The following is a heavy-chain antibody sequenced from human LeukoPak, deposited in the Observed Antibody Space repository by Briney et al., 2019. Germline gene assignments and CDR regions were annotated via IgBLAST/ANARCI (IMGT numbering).Heavy chain of an antibody. CDR1: GGTFSSYA. CDR2: IIPIYGTA. Sequence: SSVKVSCKASGGTFSSYAISWVRQAPGHGLEWIGGIIPIYGTANYAQKFQGRVTITADDSTSTAYMELSSLRSEDTAVYYCARGGEGYCSSTSCRVPFDYWGQGTLVTVSS. V-gene: IGHV1-69*01. D-gene: IGHD2-2*01. J-gene: IGHJ4*02. CDR3: ARGGEGYCSSTSCRVPFDY.